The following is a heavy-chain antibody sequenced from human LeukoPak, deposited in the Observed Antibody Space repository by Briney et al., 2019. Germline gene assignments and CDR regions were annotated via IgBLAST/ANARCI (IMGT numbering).Heavy chain of an antibody. D-gene: IGHD1-7*01. Sequence: PSETLSLTCAVSGASISSGPWWTWVRQPPGKGLEWIGETSHSGSTNYNPSLKSRVTMSVDKSKNQFSLKLSSVTAADTAVYYCARANYEPLDCWGQGTLVTVSS. CDR3: ARANYEPLDC. V-gene: IGHV4-4*02. CDR1: GASISSGPW. CDR2: TSHSGST. J-gene: IGHJ4*02.